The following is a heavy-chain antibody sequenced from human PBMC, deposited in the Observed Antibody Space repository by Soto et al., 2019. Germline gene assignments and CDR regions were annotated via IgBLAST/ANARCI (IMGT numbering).Heavy chain of an antibody. CDR1: GYSFTSYA. Sequence: ASVKVSCKASGYSFTSYAMHWMRQAPGQRLEWMGWINAGNGNTKYSQKFQGRVTITRDTSASTAFMELSSLRSEDTAVYYCARDGITMVRALQLWFDPWGQGTLVTVSS. D-gene: IGHD3-10*01. CDR2: INAGNGNT. CDR3: ARDGITMVRALQLWFDP. V-gene: IGHV1-3*01. J-gene: IGHJ5*02.